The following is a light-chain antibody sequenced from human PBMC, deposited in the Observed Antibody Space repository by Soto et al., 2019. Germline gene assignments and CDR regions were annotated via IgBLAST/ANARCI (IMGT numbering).Light chain of an antibody. V-gene: IGKV1-27*01. J-gene: IGKJ4*01. CDR2: AAS. CDR1: QDIANL. Sequence: ILMTQSPSSLSAFVGDRVTITCRASQDIANLLAWYQQKPGKVPKLLIYAASTLQSGVPTRFSGRGSGTDFTLTISSLQPEDVATYYCQKCKVTPFTFGGGTKVDIK. CDR3: QKCKVTPFT.